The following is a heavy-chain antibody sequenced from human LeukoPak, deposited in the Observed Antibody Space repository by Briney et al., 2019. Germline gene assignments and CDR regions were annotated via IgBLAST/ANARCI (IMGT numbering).Heavy chain of an antibody. V-gene: IGHV3-48*01. CDR3: ARVGTTYYYGMDV. D-gene: IGHD5-12*01. Sequence: GGSLRLSCAASGFTFSSYSMNWVRQAPGKGLEWVSYISSSSSTIYYADSVEGRFTISRDNAKNSLYLQMNSLGAEDTAVYYCARVGTTYYYGMDVWGQGTTVTVSS. J-gene: IGHJ6*02. CDR2: ISSSSSTI. CDR1: GFTFSSYS.